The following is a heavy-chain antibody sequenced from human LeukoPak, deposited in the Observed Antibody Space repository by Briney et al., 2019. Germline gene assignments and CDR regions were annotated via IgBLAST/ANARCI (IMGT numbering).Heavy chain of an antibody. CDR1: GFTFSSYA. Sequence: PGGSLRLSCLASGFTFSSYAMHWVRQAPGKGLEYVSAISSNGGTTHYADSVKGRFTLSRDNSKNTLYLQMSSLRAEDTAVYYCVKDRDYGSGSKTFDYWGQGTLVTVSS. D-gene: IGHD3-10*01. V-gene: IGHV3-64D*06. J-gene: IGHJ4*02. CDR2: ISSNGGTT. CDR3: VKDRDYGSGSKTFDY.